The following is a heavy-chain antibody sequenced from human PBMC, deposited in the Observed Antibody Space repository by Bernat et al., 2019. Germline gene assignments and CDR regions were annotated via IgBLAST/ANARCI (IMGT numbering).Heavy chain of an antibody. J-gene: IGHJ5*02. V-gene: IGHV3-11*05. D-gene: IGHD1-26*01. CDR3: ARAGSHGGWFDP. CDR1: GFTFSDYY. CDR2: ISSSSCYT. Sequence: QVQLVESGGGLVKPGGSLRLSCAASGFTFSDYYMSWIRQAPGKGLEWVSYISSSSCYTNYADSVKGRFTISRDNAKNSLYLQMNSLRAEDTAVYYCARAGSHGGWFDPWGQGTLVTVSS.